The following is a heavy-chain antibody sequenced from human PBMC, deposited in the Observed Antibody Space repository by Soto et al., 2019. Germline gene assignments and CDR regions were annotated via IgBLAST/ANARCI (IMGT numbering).Heavy chain of an antibody. V-gene: IGHV3-48*03. Sequence: EVQLVESGGGLVQPGGSLRLSCAASGFTFSSYEMNWVRQAPGKGLEWVSYISNSGSTVYYADSVKGRFTISRDNAKNSLYLQMNSLRADDTAVYYCVEGYQLLFWGQGTLVTVSS. CDR2: ISNSGSTV. D-gene: IGHD1-7*01. CDR3: VEGYQLLF. CDR1: GFTFSSYE. J-gene: IGHJ4*02.